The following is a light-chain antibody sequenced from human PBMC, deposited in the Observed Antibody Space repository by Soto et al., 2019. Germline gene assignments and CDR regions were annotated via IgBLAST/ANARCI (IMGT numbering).Light chain of an antibody. J-gene: IGLJ1*01. CDR2: EVS. Sequence: QSVLTQPRSASGSPGQSVTISCTGTSSDVGGYNYVSWYQEHPGKAPKVIIFEVSKRPSGVPDRFSGSKSGNTASLTVSRLQAEAEADYYCCSSAGSNSFVFGTGPKVTAL. CDR1: SSDVGGYNY. CDR3: CSSAGSNSFV. V-gene: IGLV2-8*01.